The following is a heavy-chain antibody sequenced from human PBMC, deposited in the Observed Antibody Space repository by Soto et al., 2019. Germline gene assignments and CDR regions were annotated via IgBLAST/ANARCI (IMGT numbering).Heavy chain of an antibody. Sequence: GGSLRLSCAASGFTFSNYAMSWVRQAPGKGLEWVSAISEGGGSTYYADSVKGRFTISRDNSKNTLYLQMNSLRAEDTAVYYCAYSSTPFDYWGQGTLVTVSS. D-gene: IGHD6-13*01. CDR2: ISEGGGST. CDR1: GFTFSNYA. CDR3: AYSSTPFDY. J-gene: IGHJ4*02. V-gene: IGHV3-23*01.